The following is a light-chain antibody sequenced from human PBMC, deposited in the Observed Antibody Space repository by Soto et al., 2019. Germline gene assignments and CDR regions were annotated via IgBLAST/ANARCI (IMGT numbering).Light chain of an antibody. CDR3: QQYDNLFT. CDR1: QYISTY. CDR2: DTS. J-gene: IGKJ3*01. Sequence: DIQMTQSPSSLSASVGDRVTITCQASQYISTYLNWYQHKSGKAPKLLIYDTSNLQAGVPSRFSGSGSGTDFTLTISSLQPEDIGTYYCQQYDNLFTFGPGTKVDIK. V-gene: IGKV1-33*01.